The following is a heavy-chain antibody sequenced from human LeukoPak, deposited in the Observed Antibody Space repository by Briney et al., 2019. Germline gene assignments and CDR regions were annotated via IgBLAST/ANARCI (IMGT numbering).Heavy chain of an antibody. V-gene: IGHV3-48*03. CDR2: ISSSGSTI. CDR3: ASAELSDWLRNDY. D-gene: IGHD5-12*01. J-gene: IGHJ4*02. Sequence: GGSLRLSCAASGFTFSSYEMNWVRQAPGKGLEWVSYISSSGSTIYYADSVKGRFTISRDNAKNSLYLQMNSLRAEDTAVYYCASAELSDWLRNDYWGQGTLVTVSS. CDR1: GFTFSSYE.